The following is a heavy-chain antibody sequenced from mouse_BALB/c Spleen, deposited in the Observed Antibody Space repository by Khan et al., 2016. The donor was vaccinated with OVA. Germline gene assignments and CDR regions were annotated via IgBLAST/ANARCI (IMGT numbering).Heavy chain of an antibody. CDR1: GFTFSSYG. CDR2: ISGDRSTI. D-gene: IGHD1-1*01. CDR3: ATSYYYGYYFDY. J-gene: IGHJ2*01. Sequence: EVKLVESGGGLVQPGGSRKLSCAASGFTFSSYGMHWVRQAPEKGLEWVAYISGDRSTIYYTDTVKGRFTISRDNPKNTLSLQMTSLMSEDTAMYYCATSYYYGYYFDYWGPGTTLTVSS. V-gene: IGHV5-17*02.